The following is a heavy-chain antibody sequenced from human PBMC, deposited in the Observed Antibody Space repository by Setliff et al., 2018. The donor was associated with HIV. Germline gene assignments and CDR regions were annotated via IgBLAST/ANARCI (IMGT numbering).Heavy chain of an antibody. V-gene: IGHV4-4*02. CDR3: AGGPALRSFDWFRYYFDS. D-gene: IGHD3-9*01. CDR1: GVSISRGNW. CDR2: IHHFGST. J-gene: IGHJ4*01. Sequence: SETLSLTCVVSGVSISRGNWWSWVRQSPGKGLEWIGEIHHFGSTNYNPSLKSRVPISVDTSKNQFSLTLSSVPAADTAVYYCAGGPALRSFDWFRYYFDSWGQGTLVTVS.